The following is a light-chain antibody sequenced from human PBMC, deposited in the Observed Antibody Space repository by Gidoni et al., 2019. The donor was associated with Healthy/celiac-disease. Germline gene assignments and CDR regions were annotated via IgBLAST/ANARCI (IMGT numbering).Light chain of an antibody. J-gene: IGLJ2*01. CDR2: DVS. Sequence: QSALTHPASVSGSPAPSITISCTGTSSDVGGYNYFSWYQQHPGKAPKLMIYDVSNRPSGGSNRFSGSKSGNTASLTISGLQAEDEADYYCSSYTSSSTLVVFGGGTKLTVL. V-gene: IGLV2-14*01. CDR3: SSYTSSSTLVV. CDR1: SSDVGGYNY.